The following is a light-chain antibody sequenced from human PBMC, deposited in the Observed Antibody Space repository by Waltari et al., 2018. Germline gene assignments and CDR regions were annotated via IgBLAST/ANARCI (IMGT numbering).Light chain of an antibody. J-gene: IGKJ2*01. CDR3: QQYFDNPRT. CDR1: QSILYTSNNKNY. V-gene: IGKV4-1*01. CDR2: WAS. Sequence: EIVMTQSPESLAVSLGETATITCKSSQSILYTSNNKNYLAWYQQKPGQPPRLLISWASSRDSGVPDRFSGSGSGTDFTLTISSLQAEDVAVYYCQQYFDNPRTFGQGTRLEIK.